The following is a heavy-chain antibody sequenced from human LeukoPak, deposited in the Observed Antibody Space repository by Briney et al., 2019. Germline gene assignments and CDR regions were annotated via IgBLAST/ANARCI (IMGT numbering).Heavy chain of an antibody. V-gene: IGHV4-59*08. D-gene: IGHD6-19*01. CDR1: GGSFSGYY. Sequence: SETLSLTCAVYGGSFSGYYWSWIRQPPGKGLEWIGYIYYSGSTNYNPSLKSRVTISVDTSKNQFSLKLSSVTAADTAVYYCARQPGYSSGWYLIDYWGQGTLVTVSS. J-gene: IGHJ4*02. CDR3: ARQPGYSSGWYLIDY. CDR2: IYYSGST.